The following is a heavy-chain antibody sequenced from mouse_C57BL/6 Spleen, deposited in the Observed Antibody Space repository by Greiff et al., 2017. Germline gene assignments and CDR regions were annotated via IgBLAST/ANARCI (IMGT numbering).Heavy chain of an antibody. CDR2: IYPGDGDT. CDR3: ARERPYFCSSLGGFAY. D-gene: IGHD1-1*01. Sequence: QVQLQQSGAELVKPGASVKISCKASGYAFSSYWMNWVKQRPGKGLEWIGQIYPGDGDTNYNGKFKGKATLTADKSSSTAYMQRSSLASEDSAVYFCARERPYFCSSLGGFAYWGQGTLVTVSA. J-gene: IGHJ3*01. CDR1: GYAFSSYW. V-gene: IGHV1-80*01.